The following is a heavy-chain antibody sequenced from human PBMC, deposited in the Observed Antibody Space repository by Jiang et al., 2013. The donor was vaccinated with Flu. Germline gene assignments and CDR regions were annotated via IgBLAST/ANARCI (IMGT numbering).Heavy chain of an antibody. D-gene: IGHD3-22*01. V-gene: IGHV4-59*01. CDR1: GGSISSYY. J-gene: IGHJ4*02. CDR3: ASDDGNYYDDTGYLKY. Sequence: GLVKPSETLSLTCTISGGSISSYYWSWIRQPPGKGLEWIGSIFYSGHTYYNPSLKSRVTISVDTSKNQFSLKLSSVTAADTAVYFCASDDGNYYDDTGYLKYWGQGTLVSVSS. CDR2: IFYSGHT.